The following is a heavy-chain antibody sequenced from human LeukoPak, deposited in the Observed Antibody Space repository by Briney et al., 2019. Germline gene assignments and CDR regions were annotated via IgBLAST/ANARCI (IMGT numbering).Heavy chain of an antibody. CDR2: INHSGST. Sequence: SETLSLTCAVYGGSFSGYYWSWIRQPPGKGLEWIGEINHSGSTYYNPSLKSRLTISVDTSKNQFSLKLSSVTAADTAVYYCARRVNNYYDSTFDPWGQGTLVTVSS. CDR3: ARRVNNYYDSTFDP. V-gene: IGHV4-34*01. J-gene: IGHJ5*02. D-gene: IGHD3-22*01. CDR1: GGSFSGYY.